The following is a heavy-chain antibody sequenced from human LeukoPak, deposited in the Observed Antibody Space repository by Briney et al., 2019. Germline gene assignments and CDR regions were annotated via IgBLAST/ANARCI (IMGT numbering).Heavy chain of an antibody. V-gene: IGHV3-23*01. Sequence: GGSLRLSCAASGFTFSNAWMSWVRQAPGKGLEWVSAIGGSGGSTYYADSVKGRFTISRDNSKNTLYLQMNSLRAEDTAVYYCAKVGWELLTYFDYWGQGTLVTVSS. D-gene: IGHD1-26*01. CDR3: AKVGWELLTYFDY. CDR2: IGGSGGST. CDR1: GFTFSNAW. J-gene: IGHJ4*02.